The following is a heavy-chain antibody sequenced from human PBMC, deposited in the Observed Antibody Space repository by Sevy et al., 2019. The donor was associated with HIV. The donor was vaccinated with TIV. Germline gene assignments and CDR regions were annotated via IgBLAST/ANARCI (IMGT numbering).Heavy chain of an antibody. Sequence: GGSLRLSCAASGFTVSSNYMSWVRQAPGKGLEWVSVIYSGGSTYYADSVKGRFTISRDNSKSTLYLQMNSLRAEDTAVYYCARVVTVTRGFDIWGQGTMVTVSS. CDR1: GFTVSSNY. J-gene: IGHJ3*02. CDR2: IYSGGST. V-gene: IGHV3-53*01. D-gene: IGHD4-17*01. CDR3: ARVVTVTRGFDI.